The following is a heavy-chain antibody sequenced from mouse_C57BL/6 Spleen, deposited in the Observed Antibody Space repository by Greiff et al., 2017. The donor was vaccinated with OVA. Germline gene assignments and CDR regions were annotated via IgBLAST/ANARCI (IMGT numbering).Heavy chain of an antibody. CDR1: GFTFSSYA. J-gene: IGHJ4*01. CDR3: ARDVANFGAMDY. V-gene: IGHV5-4*01. CDR2: ISDGGSYT. Sequence: EVKLMESGGGLVKPGGSLKLSCAASGFTFSSYAMSWVRQTPEKRLEWVATISDGGSYTYYPDNVKGRFTISRDNAKNNLYLQMSHLKSEDTAMYYCARDVANFGAMDYWGQGTSVTVSS.